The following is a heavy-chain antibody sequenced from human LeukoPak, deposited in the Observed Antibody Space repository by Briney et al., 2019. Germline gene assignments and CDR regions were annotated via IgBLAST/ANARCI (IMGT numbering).Heavy chain of an antibody. CDR2: IYYSGST. D-gene: IGHD3-10*01. Sequence: SETLSLTCTVSGGSISSSSYYWGWIRQPPGKGLEWIGSIYYSGSTYYNPSLKSRVTISVDTSKNQFSLKLSSVTAADTAVYYCAREPKIWFGELLIYYGMDVWGQGTTVTVSS. CDR3: AREPKIWFGELLIYYGMDV. CDR1: GGSISSSSYY. J-gene: IGHJ6*02. V-gene: IGHV4-39*07.